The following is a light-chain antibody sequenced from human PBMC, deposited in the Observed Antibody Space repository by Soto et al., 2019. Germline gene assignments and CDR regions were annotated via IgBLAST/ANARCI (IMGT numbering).Light chain of an antibody. CDR2: KAS. CDR1: QSVLYSVNHKNY. CDR3: QHYNSYSEA. J-gene: IGKJ1*01. Sequence: DIVLTQSPDSLAGSLGETATINCKSSQSVLYSVNHKNYLAWYQQKPGKAPKLLIYKASTLKSGVPSRFSGSGSGTEFNLTISRLQPDDCATYDCQHYNSYSEAFGQGTKLDIK. V-gene: IGKV4-1*01.